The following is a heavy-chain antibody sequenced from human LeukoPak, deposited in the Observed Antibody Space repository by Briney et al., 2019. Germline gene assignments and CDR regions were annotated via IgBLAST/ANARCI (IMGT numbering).Heavy chain of an antibody. CDR3: ARATYYYDSSGFYYPYYFDY. D-gene: IGHD3-22*01. CDR2: ISAYNGNT. V-gene: IGHV1-18*01. CDR1: GGTFSSYA. J-gene: IGHJ4*02. Sequence: GASVKVSCKASGGTFSSYAISWVRQAPGQGLEWMGWISAYNGNTNYAQKLQGRVTMTTDTSTSTAYMELRSLRSDDTAVYYCARATYYYDSSGFYYPYYFDYWGQGTLVTVSS.